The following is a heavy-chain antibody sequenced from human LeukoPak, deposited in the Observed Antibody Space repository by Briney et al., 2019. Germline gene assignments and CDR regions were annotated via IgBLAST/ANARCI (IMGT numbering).Heavy chain of an antibody. CDR1: GFTFSSYG. J-gene: IGHJ5*02. Sequence: GGSLRLSCAASGFTFSSYGMHWVRQAPGKGLEWVAVIWYDGSNKYYADSVKGRFTISRDNAKNSLYLQMNSLRDEDTAVYYCAREEGNWFDPWGQGTLVTVSS. CDR3: AREEGNWFDP. V-gene: IGHV3-33*01. CDR2: IWYDGSNK.